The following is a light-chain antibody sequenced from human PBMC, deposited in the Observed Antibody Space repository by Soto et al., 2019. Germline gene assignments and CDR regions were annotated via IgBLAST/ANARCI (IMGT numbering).Light chain of an antibody. V-gene: IGKV3-11*01. CDR2: DAS. CDR3: QQRSNFLT. J-gene: IGKJ4*01. CDR1: QSVSSY. Sequence: IVLTQSPATLSLSPGERATLSCRASQSVSSYLAWYQQKPGQAPRLLIYDASNRATGIPARFSGSGSGTDFTLTISSLEPEDFAVYYCQQRSNFLTFGGGTKVDIK.